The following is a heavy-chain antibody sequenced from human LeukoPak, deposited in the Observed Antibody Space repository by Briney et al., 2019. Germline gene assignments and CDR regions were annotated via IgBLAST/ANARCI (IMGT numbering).Heavy chain of an antibody. D-gene: IGHD3-10*01. V-gene: IGHV3-33*01. CDR2: IRYDGSNK. CDR3: ARDSYYGSGSRGDFDY. Sequence: PGRSLRLSCAASGFTFSSYGMHWVRQAPGKGLEWVGIIRYDGSNKYYADSVKGRFTISRDNSKNTLYLQMNSLRAEDTAVYYCARDSYYGSGSRGDFDYWGQGTLVTVSS. J-gene: IGHJ4*02. CDR1: GFTFSSYG.